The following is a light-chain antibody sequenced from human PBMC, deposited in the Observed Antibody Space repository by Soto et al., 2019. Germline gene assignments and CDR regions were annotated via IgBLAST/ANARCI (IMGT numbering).Light chain of an antibody. CDR2: GAS. Sequence: EIVMTQSPATLSVSPGERATLSCRASQSVSSNLAWYQQKPGQAPRLLIYGASTRATGIPARFSGSGSGTEFTLTISRRQAEDFAVYYCQKYNNWPLTFGQGTKEEIK. V-gene: IGKV3-15*01. CDR1: QSVSSN. J-gene: IGKJ1*01. CDR3: QKYNNWPLT.